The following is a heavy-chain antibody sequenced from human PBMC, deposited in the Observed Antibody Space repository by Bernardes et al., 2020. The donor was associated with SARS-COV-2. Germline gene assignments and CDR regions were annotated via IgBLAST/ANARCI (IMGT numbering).Heavy chain of an antibody. CDR2: IAPNSGGS. J-gene: IGHJ3*02. Sequence: APVKVSCNASGYTFTAYYLHWVRQAPGQGLEWMGWIAPNSGGSKCAQKVQGRVTMTRDTSINTAYMELSRLGSDDTAVYYCARDGVVSRNFDAFDIWGQGTRVTVSS. V-gene: IGHV1-2*02. D-gene: IGHD2-15*01. CDR3: ARDGVVSRNFDAFDI. CDR1: GYTFTAYY.